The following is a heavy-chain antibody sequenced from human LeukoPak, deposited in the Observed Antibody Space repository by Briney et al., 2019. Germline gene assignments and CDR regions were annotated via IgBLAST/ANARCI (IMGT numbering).Heavy chain of an antibody. V-gene: IGHV4-34*01. CDR2: INHSGST. CDR3: ARGWGYFDS. CDR1: GGSFSGYY. Sequence: SETLSLTCAVYGGSFSGYYWSWIRQPPGKGLEWIGEINHSGSTNYNPSLKSRVTISVDTSKNQFSLKLSSVTAADAAVYYCARGWGYFDSWGQGALVTVSS. D-gene: IGHD7-27*01. J-gene: IGHJ4*02.